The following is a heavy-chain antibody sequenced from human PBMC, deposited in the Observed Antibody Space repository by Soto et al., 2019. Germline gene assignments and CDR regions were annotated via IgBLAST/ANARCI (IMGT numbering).Heavy chain of an antibody. J-gene: IGHJ6*02. V-gene: IGHV3-48*01. Sequence: EVQLVESGGGLVQPGGSLRLSCAASGFTFNTYNMNWVRQAPGKGLEWVSYISSGSTTIYYADSVKGRFTISRDNAKNLVYLQMNSLRAEDTAVYYCASEGGLDVWVQGTTVTVSS. CDR1: GFTFNTYN. CDR3: ASEGGLDV. CDR2: ISSGSTTI.